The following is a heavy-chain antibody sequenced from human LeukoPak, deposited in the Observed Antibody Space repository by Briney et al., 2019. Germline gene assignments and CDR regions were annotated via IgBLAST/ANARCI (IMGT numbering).Heavy chain of an antibody. Sequence: ASVKVSCKASGYSLRTYAMHWVRQAPGQRLEWMGWSNAGNGNTEYSQKFQGRVTITRDTSASTVYMELSSLRSEDTAVYYCARDAKILAVGRTGARDGMDVWGQGTTVTVSS. D-gene: IGHD6-13*01. J-gene: IGHJ6*02. CDR3: ARDAKILAVGRTGARDGMDV. CDR2: SNAGNGNT. V-gene: IGHV1-3*01. CDR1: GYSLRTYA.